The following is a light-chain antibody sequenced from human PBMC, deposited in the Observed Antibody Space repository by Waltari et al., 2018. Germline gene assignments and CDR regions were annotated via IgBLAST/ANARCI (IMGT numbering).Light chain of an antibody. CDR2: HVS. J-gene: IGLJ1*01. Sequence: QSALTQPASVSGSPGQSITISCTGTSSDVGGYNYVSWYQQYPGTAPKVLIFHVSNRPSGVSDRCSGSKSANTASLTISGLQAEDEADYYCSSYTSSRTYVFGTGTKVTVL. V-gene: IGLV2-14*03. CDR3: SSYTSSRTYV. CDR1: SSDVGGYNY.